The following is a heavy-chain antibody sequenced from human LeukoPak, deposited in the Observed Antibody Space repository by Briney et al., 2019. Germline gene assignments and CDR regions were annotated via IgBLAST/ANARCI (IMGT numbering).Heavy chain of an antibody. CDR1: GFTFSSYW. J-gene: IGHJ5*02. CDR3: ARDPPYYYDSTGYP. CDR2: IKQDGSEK. Sequence: GGSLRLSCAASGFTFSSYWMSWVRQAPGKGLEWVANIKQDGSEKYYVDSVKGRFTISRDNAKKSLYLQMNSLRAEDMAVYYCARDPPYYYDSTGYPWGQGTLVTVSS. D-gene: IGHD3-22*01. V-gene: IGHV3-7*01.